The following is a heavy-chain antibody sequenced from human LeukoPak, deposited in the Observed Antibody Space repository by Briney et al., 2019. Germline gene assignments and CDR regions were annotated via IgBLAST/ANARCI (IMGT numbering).Heavy chain of an antibody. CDR1: GSSFTSYW. CDR3: ARTYYYGSGSYPFDY. Sequence: GESLKISCQGSGSSFTSYWIGWVRQLPGKGLEWMGIIYPGDSDTRYSPSFQGQVTISADKSISTAYLQWSSLKASDTAMYYCARTYYYGSGSYPFDYWGQGTLVTVSS. V-gene: IGHV5-51*01. J-gene: IGHJ4*02. D-gene: IGHD3-10*01. CDR2: IYPGDSDT.